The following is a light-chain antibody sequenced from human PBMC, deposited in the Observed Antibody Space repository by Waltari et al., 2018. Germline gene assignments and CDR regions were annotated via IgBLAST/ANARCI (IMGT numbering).Light chain of an antibody. CDR3: QAWDSSNVV. J-gene: IGLJ2*01. CDR2: QDN. V-gene: IGLV3-1*01. CDR1: KLGDKY. Sequence: SYELTQPPSVSVSPGQTATITCSGEKLGDKYISWYQKRPGQPPVVVIYQDNKRPSGIPERFSGSNSGDTATLTISGTQALDEADYYCQAWDSSNVVFGGGTK.